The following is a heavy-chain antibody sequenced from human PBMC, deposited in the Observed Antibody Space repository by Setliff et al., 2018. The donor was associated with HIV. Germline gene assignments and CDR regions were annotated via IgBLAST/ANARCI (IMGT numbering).Heavy chain of an antibody. CDR3: ARRNSNDYENWFDP. Sequence: TLSLTCAVYGWSFSGYYWSWIRQPPGKGLEWIGEINHSGSTNYNPSLKSRVTISVDMSKNQFSLKLSSVTAADTAVNYCARRNSNDYENWFDPWGQGTLVTVSS. D-gene: IGHD3-22*01. J-gene: IGHJ5*02. CDR1: GWSFSGYY. CDR2: INHSGST. V-gene: IGHV4-34*01.